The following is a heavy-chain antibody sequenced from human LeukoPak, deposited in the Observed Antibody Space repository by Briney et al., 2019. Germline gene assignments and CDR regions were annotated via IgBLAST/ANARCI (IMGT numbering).Heavy chain of an antibody. D-gene: IGHD6-13*01. CDR1: GYTFTSYG. CDR3: ARGPIAAAGDY. CDR2: INANNGNT. J-gene: IGHJ4*02. Sequence: GASVKVSCKASGYTFTSYGITWVRQVPRQGLEWMGWINANNGNTNYAQNLQGRVTMTRDTSTSTAYMEVRSLRSDDTAVYYCARGPIAAAGDYWGQGTLVTVSS. V-gene: IGHV1-18*01.